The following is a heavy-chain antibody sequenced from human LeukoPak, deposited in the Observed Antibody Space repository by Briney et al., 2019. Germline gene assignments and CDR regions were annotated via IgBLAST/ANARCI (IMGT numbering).Heavy chain of an antibody. CDR2: IYYSGST. CDR3: AIFSSWYNY. V-gene: IGHV4-39*01. J-gene: IGHJ4*02. CDR1: GGPISSSSYY. Sequence: PSETLSLTCTVSGGPISSSSYYWGWIRQPPGKGLEWIGSIYYSGSTYYNPSLKSRVTISVDTSKNQFSLKLSSVPAADTAVYYCAIFSSWYNYWGQGTLVTVSS. D-gene: IGHD6-13*01.